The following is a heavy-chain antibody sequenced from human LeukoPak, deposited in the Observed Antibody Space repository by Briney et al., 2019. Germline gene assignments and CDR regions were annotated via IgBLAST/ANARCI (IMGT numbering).Heavy chain of an antibody. Sequence: GGSLRLSCVASGFTFSSYAMNWIRQAPGEGLEWISAISGSGGSTYYVDSVKGRFTISRDNSKNTLYLQMNSLRAEDTAVYFFSKHSTAYEIFAWYFVLWGRGTLVTVSS. J-gene: IGHJ2*01. V-gene: IGHV3-23*01. CDR2: ISGSGGST. CDR1: GFTFSSYA. D-gene: IGHD2-21*01. CDR3: SKHSTAYEIFAWYFVL.